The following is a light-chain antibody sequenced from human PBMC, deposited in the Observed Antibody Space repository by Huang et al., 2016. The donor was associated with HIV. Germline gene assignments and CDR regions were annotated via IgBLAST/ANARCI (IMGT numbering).Light chain of an antibody. CDR1: QSVSDNH. V-gene: IGKV3-20*01. Sequence: EIVLTQSPGTLSVSPGERATLSCRASQSVSDNHLAWYQQIPGQAPRLLIYAALNRATGIPDRFSGSGSETDFTLTITRLEPDDFAVYYCQQYVTSPYTFGQGTRLEIK. CDR3: QQYVTSPYT. J-gene: IGKJ2*01. CDR2: AAL.